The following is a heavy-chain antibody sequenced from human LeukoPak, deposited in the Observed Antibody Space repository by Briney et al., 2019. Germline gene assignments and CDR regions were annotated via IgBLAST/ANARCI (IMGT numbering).Heavy chain of an antibody. V-gene: IGHV4-39*01. D-gene: IGHD6-13*01. CDR3: ARHRQLAYDY. J-gene: IGHJ4*02. CDR2: IYYSGST. Sequence: PSETLSLTCTVSGGSISSSSYYWGWIRQPPGKGLEWIGSIYYSGSTYYNPSLKSRVTISVDTSKNQFSLKLSSVTAADTAVYYCARHRQLAYDYWGQGTLVTVSS. CDR1: GGSISSSSYY.